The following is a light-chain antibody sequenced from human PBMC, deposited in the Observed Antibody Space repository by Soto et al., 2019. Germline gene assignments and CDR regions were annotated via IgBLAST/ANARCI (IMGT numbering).Light chain of an antibody. V-gene: IGLV1-40*01. CDR1: NSNIGAGND. CDR2: GNI. Sequence: QSALTQPPSVSGAPGQSGTISFTGTNSNIGAGNDVHWYRQLPGTAPKVVIYGNINRPSGVPARFSGSQSGTSASLAITGLQADDEADYYCQSYDSGLSGVIFGGGTKLTVL. CDR3: QSYDSGLSGVI. J-gene: IGLJ2*01.